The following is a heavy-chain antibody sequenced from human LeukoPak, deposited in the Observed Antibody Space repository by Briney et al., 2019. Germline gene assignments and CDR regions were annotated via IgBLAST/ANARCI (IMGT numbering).Heavy chain of an antibody. V-gene: IGHV1-2*02. J-gene: IGHJ4*02. D-gene: IGHD3-10*01. CDR1: GYTFTGYY. CDR3: ARVLLWFGSHFDC. Sequence: GASVKVSCKTSGYTFTGYYMHWVRQAPGQGLEWMGWINPNSGGTNYAQKFQGRVTMTRDTSISTAYMELSRLRSDDTAVYYRARVLLWFGSHFDCWGQGTLVTVSS. CDR2: INPNSGGT.